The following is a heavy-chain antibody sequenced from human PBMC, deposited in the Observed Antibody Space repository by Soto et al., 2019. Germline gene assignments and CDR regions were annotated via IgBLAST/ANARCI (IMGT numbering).Heavy chain of an antibody. CDR1: GGSFSGYY. V-gene: IGHV4-34*01. CDR3: ARGDVVVVTAIPDGMDV. J-gene: IGHJ6*02. CDR2: INQSGST. Sequence: SVTLSLTCAVYGGSFSGYYWSWIRQPPGKGLEWIGEINQSGSTNYNPSLKSRVTISVDTSKNQFSLKRSSVTAADTAVYYCARGDVVVVTAIPDGMDVWGQGTTVTVS. D-gene: IGHD2-21*02.